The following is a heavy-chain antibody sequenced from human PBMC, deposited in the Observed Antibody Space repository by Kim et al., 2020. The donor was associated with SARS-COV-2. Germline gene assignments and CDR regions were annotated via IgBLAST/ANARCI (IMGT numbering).Heavy chain of an antibody. V-gene: IGHV1-18*01. J-gene: IGHJ6*02. D-gene: IGHD2-21*01. Sequence: NYAQKLQGRVTMTTDTSTSTAYMELRSLRSDDTAVYYCARDLGIFYGMDVWGQGTTVTVSS. CDR3: ARDLGIFYGMDV.